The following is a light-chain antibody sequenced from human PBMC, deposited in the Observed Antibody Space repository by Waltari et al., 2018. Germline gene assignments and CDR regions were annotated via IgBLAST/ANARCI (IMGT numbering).Light chain of an antibody. CDR1: QSIGSY. V-gene: IGKV3-11*01. J-gene: IGKJ3*01. CDR2: NAS. CDR3: QQRSTWPLT. Sequence: EIVLTQSPATLSLSPGERATLSCRASQSIGSYLAWYRQTPGQSTRLLIYNASNRATGIPARFSGRGSGTDFTLTISSLEPEDFAVYYCQQRSTWPLTFGPGTKVDIK.